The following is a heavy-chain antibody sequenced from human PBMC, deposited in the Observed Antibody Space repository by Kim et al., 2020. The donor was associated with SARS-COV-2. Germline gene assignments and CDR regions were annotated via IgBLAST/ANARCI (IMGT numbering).Heavy chain of an antibody. CDR1: GFTFSSYA. Sequence: GGSLRLSCAASGFTFSSYAMHWVRQAPGKGLEWVAVISYDGSNKYYADSVKGRFTISRDNSKNTLYLQMNSLRAEDTAVYYCARVGTTVTTGGDYYYYMDVWGKGTTVTVSS. J-gene: IGHJ6*03. CDR3: ARVGTTVTTGGDYYYYMDV. V-gene: IGHV3-30-3*01. CDR2: ISYDGSNK. D-gene: IGHD4-17*01.